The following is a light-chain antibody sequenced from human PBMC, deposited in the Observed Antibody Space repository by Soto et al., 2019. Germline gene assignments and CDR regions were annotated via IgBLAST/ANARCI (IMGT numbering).Light chain of an antibody. CDR3: QHYIAWPRT. V-gene: IGKV3-15*01. CDR2: GAS. J-gene: IGKJ1*01. Sequence: EIVMTQSPATLSVSPGERATLSCRASQSVSSNLAWYQQKPGQAPRLLIYGASTRATGTPARFSGSGSGTEFTLTISSLQSEDFALYYCQHYIAWPRTFGQGTKVEIK. CDR1: QSVSSN.